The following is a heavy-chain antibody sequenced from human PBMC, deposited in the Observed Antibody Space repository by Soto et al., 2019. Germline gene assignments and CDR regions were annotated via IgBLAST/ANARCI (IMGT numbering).Heavy chain of an antibody. Sequence: QVQLVQSGAEVKKPGASVKVSCKASGYTFTNFGISWVRQAPGQGLEWMGWISAYNGNRNYAQKFQGRVTMTTDTSTRTAYMEVRSLRFDDTAVYYGARGGTPIDYWGQGTLVTVSS. CDR3: ARGGTPIDY. CDR2: ISAYNGNR. CDR1: GYTFTNFG. V-gene: IGHV1-18*01. D-gene: IGHD3-16*01. J-gene: IGHJ4*02.